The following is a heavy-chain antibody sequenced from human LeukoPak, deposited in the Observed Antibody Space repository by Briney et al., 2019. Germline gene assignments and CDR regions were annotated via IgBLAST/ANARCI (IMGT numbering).Heavy chain of an antibody. J-gene: IGHJ6*03. CDR2: INPNSGGT. CDR1: GFTFSSYG. Sequence: GGSLRLSCAASGFTFSSYGMHWVRQAPGQGLERMGRINPNSGGTNYAQKFQGRVTMTRDTSISTAYMELSRLRSDDTAVYYCARQQPEIMITFGGVIVPHMDVWGKGTTVTVSS. CDR3: ARQQPEIMITFGGVIVPHMDV. V-gene: IGHV1-2*06. D-gene: IGHD3-16*02.